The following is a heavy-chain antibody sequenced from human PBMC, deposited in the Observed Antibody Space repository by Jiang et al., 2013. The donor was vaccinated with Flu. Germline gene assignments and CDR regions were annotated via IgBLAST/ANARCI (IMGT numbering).Heavy chain of an antibody. CDR3: ASYDILTGTWLDP. CDR2: IRSKAYGGTT. Sequence: VQLLESGGGLVQPGRSLRLSCTASGFTFGDYAMSWVRQAPGKGLEWVGFIRSKAYGGTTEYAASVKGRFTISRDDSKSIAYLQMNSLKTEDTAVYYCASYDILTGTWLDPWGQGTLVTVSS. J-gene: IGHJ5*02. CDR1: GFTFGDYA. D-gene: IGHD3-9*01. V-gene: IGHV3-49*04.